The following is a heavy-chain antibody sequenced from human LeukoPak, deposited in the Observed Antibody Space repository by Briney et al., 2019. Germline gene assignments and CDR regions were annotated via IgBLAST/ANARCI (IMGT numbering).Heavy chain of an antibody. Sequence: GGSLRLSCAASGFTFGTYAMSWVRQAPGKGLEWVSAITGSGGTTYYGDSVKGRFTISRDNSKHTLYLQMNSPRAEDTAVYYCASHHRGYCSGGSCYGFDYWGQGTLVTVSS. CDR2: ITGSGGTT. CDR3: ASHHRGYCSGGSCYGFDY. J-gene: IGHJ4*02. CDR1: GFTFGTYA. D-gene: IGHD2-15*01. V-gene: IGHV3-23*01.